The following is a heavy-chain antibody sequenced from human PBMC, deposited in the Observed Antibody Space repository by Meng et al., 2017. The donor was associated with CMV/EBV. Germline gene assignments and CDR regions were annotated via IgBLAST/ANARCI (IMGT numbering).Heavy chain of an antibody. Sequence: GISWVQQAHGQGLEGMGWISAQKGNTKYAQKVQGRVTMTTDTSTGTAYMGVRSLRSDDTAVYYCARDKGGFINWYFHNILAIDYWGQGTLVTVSS. CDR3: ARDKGGFINWYFHNILAIDY. V-gene: IGHV1-18*01. CDR2: ISAQKGNT. D-gene: IGHD1-7*01. CDR1: G. J-gene: IGHJ4*02.